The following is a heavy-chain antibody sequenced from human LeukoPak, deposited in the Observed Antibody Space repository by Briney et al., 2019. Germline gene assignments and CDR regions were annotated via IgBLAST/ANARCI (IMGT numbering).Heavy chain of an antibody. CDR2: IKQDGSEK. V-gene: IGHV3-7*01. D-gene: IGHD1-26*01. CDR1: GFTFSSYW. J-gene: IGHJ4*02. CDR3: ARDLRVGATPFDY. Sequence: GGSLRLSCAASGFTFSSYWMSWVRQAPGKGLEWVANIKQDGSEKYYVDSVKGRFTISRDNAKNSLYLQMNSLRAEDTAVYYCARDLRVGATPFDYWGQGTLVTVSS.